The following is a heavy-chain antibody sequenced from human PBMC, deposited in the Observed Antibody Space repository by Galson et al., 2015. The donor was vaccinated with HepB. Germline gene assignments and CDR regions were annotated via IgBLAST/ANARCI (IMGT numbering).Heavy chain of an antibody. Sequence: SLRLSCAASGFTFSSYEMNWVRQAPGKGLEWVSYISSSGSTIYYADSVKGRFTISRDNAKNSLYLQMNSLRAEDTAVYYCAVGIAAAGTGYGMDVWGQETTVTVSS. V-gene: IGHV3-48*03. CDR2: ISSSGSTI. J-gene: IGHJ6*02. CDR3: AVGIAAAGTGYGMDV. D-gene: IGHD6-13*01. CDR1: GFTFSSYE.